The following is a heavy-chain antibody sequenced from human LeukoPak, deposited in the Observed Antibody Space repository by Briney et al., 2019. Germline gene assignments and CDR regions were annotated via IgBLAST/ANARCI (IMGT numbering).Heavy chain of an antibody. CDR1: GGSVSSGSYY. Sequence: ETLSLTCTVSGGSVSSGSYYWSWIRQPPGKGLEWIGYIYYSGSTNYNPSLKSRVTISVDTSKNQFSLKLSSVTAADTAVYYCARVKGYCSGGSCRPALFDYWGQGTLVTVSS. CDR3: ARVKGYCSGGSCRPALFDY. CDR2: IYYSGST. V-gene: IGHV4-61*01. D-gene: IGHD2-15*01. J-gene: IGHJ4*02.